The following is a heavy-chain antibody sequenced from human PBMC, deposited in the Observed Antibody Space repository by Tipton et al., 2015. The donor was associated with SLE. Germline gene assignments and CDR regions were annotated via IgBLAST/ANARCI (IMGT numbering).Heavy chain of an antibody. Sequence: QLVQSGAEVKKPGESLRISCKGSGYSFTSYWISWVRQMPGKGLEWMGRIDPSDSYTNYSPSFQGQVTISADKSISTAYLQWSSLKASDTAMYYCARRETGDNSGDAFDIWGQGTMVTVSS. V-gene: IGHV5-10-1*04. J-gene: IGHJ3*02. CDR3: ARRETGDNSGDAFDI. CDR1: GYSFTSYW. D-gene: IGHD4-23*01. CDR2: IDPSDSYT.